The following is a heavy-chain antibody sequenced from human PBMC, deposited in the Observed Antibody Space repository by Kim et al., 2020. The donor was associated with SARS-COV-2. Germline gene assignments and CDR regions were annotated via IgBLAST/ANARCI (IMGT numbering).Heavy chain of an antibody. D-gene: IGHD6-13*01. CDR2: ISSNGGST. J-gene: IGHJ4*02. V-gene: IGHV3-64D*09. Sequence: GGSLRLSCSASGFTFSSYAMHWVRQAPGKGLEYVSAISSNGGSTYYADSVKGRFTISRDNSKNTLYLQMSSLRAEDTAVYYCVKGASTGWYGGHFDYWGQGSLVTVSS. CDR3: VKGASTGWYGGHFDY. CDR1: GFTFSSYA.